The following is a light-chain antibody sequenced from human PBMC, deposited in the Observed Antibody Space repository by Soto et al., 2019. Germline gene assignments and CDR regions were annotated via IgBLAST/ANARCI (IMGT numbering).Light chain of an antibody. CDR1: KIGRKN. CDR2: DDT. J-gene: IGLJ2*01. CDR3: QIWDTTGDPHVV. V-gene: IGLV3-21*02. Sequence: SYELTQSHSVSVAPGQTATISCGGNKIGRKNVHWYQQKPGHAPVLVVYDDTDRPSGMSERFSGSNSGNTATLTISRVEAEDEADYYCQIWDTTGDPHVVFGGGTKLTVL.